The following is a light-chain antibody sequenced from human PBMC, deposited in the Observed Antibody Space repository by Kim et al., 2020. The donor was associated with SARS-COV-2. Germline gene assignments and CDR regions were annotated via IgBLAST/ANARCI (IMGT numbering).Light chain of an antibody. V-gene: IGLV3-21*04. Sequence: SYELTQPPSVSVAPGKTARITCGGNNIGSKSVHWYQLKPGQAPVLVIYYDSDRPSGIPERFSGSNSGNTATLTISRVEAGDEADYYCQVWDSSSDHPRFGTGTKVTVL. J-gene: IGLJ1*01. CDR3: QVWDSSSDHPR. CDR2: YDS. CDR1: NIGSKS.